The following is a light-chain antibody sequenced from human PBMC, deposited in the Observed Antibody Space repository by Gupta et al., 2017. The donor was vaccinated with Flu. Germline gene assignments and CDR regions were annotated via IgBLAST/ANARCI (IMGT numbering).Light chain of an antibody. J-gene: IGKJ5*01. CDR1: RSVGFS. CDR2: RAS. V-gene: IGKV3-15*01. CDR3: QQYETWPPIT. Sequence: EKVMTQSPATLSLSPGEGATLSCRASRSVGFSLAWYQQKPGQAPGLLIYRASIRATGVPARFSGSGSGTEFTLTISSLQSEDFAVYYCQQYETWPPITFGQGTRVEIK.